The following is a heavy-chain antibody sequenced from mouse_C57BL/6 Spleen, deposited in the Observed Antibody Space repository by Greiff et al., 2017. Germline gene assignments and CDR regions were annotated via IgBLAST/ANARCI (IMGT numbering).Heavy chain of an antibody. CDR1: GFTFSSYA. D-gene: IGHD2-14*01. Sequence: EVQLVESGAGLVKPGGSLTLSCAASGFTFSSYAMSWVRQTPEKRLEWVAYISSGGDYIYYAATVKGRFTISRDNARNTQYLQMSSLKSEDTAMYYGRVYRGYDLDYWGQGTTVTVSS. CDR2: ISSGGDYI. J-gene: IGHJ2*01. CDR3: RVYRGYDLDY. V-gene: IGHV5-9-1*02.